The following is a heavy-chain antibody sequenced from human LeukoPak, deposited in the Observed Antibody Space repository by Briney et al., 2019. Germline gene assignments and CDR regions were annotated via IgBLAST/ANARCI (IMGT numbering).Heavy chain of an antibody. D-gene: IGHD6-19*01. Sequence: GGSLRLSCAASGFTFSSYWMHWVRQAPGKGLVWVSRINTDGSTTSYADSVKGRFTVSRDNAKNSLYLQMNSLRAEDTAVYYCARTRLGEWLVGNAFDIWGQGTMVTVSS. CDR2: INTDGSTT. CDR1: GFTFSSYW. J-gene: IGHJ3*02. V-gene: IGHV3-74*01. CDR3: ARTRLGEWLVGNAFDI.